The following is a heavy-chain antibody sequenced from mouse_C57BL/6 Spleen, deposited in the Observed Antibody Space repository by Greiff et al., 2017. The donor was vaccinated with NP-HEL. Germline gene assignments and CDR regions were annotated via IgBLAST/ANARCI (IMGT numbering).Heavy chain of an antibody. CDR1: GYSITSGYY. J-gene: IGHJ3*01. CDR2: ISYDGSN. Sequence: EVKLQESGPGLVKPSQSLSLTCSVTGYSITSGYYWNWIRQFPGNKLEWMGYISYDGSNNYNPSLKNRISITRDTSKNQFFLKLNSVTTEDTATYYCARGELPSWFAYWGQGTLVTVSA. V-gene: IGHV3-6*01. D-gene: IGHD6-1*01. CDR3: ARGELPSWFAY.